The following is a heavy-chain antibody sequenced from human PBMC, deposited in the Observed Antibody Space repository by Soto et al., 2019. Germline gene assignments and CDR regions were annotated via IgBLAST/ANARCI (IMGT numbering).Heavy chain of an antibody. V-gene: IGHV4-38-2*02. D-gene: IGHD2-21*02. CDR2: IYPSVSS. J-gene: IGHJ4*02. CDR3: AREKVGTTFFDT. CDR1: GFAISRGYY. Sequence: PSETLSLTCSVSGFAISRGYYWSWVRQPPGKGLEWIGSIYPSVSSYHNPSLATRLGLSIDASMNQFTLNLTSVTAADTALYFCAREKVGTTFFDTWGQGIQVTVSS.